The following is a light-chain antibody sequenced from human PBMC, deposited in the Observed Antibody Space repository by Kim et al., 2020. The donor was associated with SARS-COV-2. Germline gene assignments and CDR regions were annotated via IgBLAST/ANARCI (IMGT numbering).Light chain of an antibody. Sequence: GDRVTITCRASQSISSYLNWYQQKPGKAPKLLIYTASSLQSGVPSRFSGSGSGTDFTLTISSLQPEDFATYYCQQSYSAPVTFGRGTKVDIK. J-gene: IGKJ1*01. V-gene: IGKV1-39*01. CDR1: QSISSY. CDR2: TAS. CDR3: QQSYSAPVT.